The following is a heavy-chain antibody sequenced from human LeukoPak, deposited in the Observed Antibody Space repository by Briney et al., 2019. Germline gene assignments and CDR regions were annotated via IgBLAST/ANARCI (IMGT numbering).Heavy chain of an antibody. Sequence: GASVKVSCKASGYTFTSYDINWVRQATGQGLEWMGWMQPHSGDTGFAQKFQGNVTITRDTSISSVYMEVSSLTSEDTAVYYCARVPRDRNSLDSWGQGTLVTVSS. V-gene: IGHV1-8*03. J-gene: IGHJ4*02. CDR3: ARVPRDRNSLDS. CDR1: GYTFTSYD. D-gene: IGHD1-7*01. CDR2: MQPHSGDT.